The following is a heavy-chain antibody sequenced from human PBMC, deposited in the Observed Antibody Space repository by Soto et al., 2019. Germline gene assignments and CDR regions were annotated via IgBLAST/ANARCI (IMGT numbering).Heavy chain of an antibody. Sequence: GSGPTLVNPTETLTLTCTFSGFSLSTSGMCVTWIRQPPGKALEWLALIDWDDNKYYTTSLKTRLTISKDTSKNQVVLKMTNMDPVDTATYYCARQYYYGSGSYFHYGMDVWGQGTTVTVSS. V-gene: IGHV2-70*12. CDR1: GFSLSTSGMC. J-gene: IGHJ6*02. CDR2: IDWDDNK. D-gene: IGHD3-10*01. CDR3: ARQYYYGSGSYFHYGMDV.